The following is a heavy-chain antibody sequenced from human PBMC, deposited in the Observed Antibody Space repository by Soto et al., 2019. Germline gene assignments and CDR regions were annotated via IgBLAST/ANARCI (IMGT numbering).Heavy chain of an antibody. CDR3: ARDRKLLPVSGNWFDP. J-gene: IGHJ5*02. D-gene: IGHD2-15*01. V-gene: IGHV1-3*01. CDR2: INAGSGNT. CDR1: GYTFTNYA. Sequence: QVQLVQSGAEVKKPGASVKVSCKASGYTFTNYAMHWVRQAPGQRLEWMGWINAGSGNTKYSQMFQGRVTITRDTSASTAYMELSSLRSEDTAVYYCARDRKLLPVSGNWFDPWGQGTLVTVSS.